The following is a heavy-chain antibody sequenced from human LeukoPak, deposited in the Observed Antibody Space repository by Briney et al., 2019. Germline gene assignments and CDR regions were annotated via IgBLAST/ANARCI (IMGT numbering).Heavy chain of an antibody. D-gene: IGHD3-3*01. CDR2: IYYSGNT. Sequence: SETLSLTCNVSGGSISSSSYYWGWIRQPPGKGLDWIGSIYYSGNTYYNPSLKSRVTISVDTSKNQFSLKLSSMTAADTAVYYCASSEKDEVLRFLEWSPGFDYWGQGTLVTVSS. V-gene: IGHV4-39*07. J-gene: IGHJ4*02. CDR3: ASSEKDEVLRFLEWSPGFDY. CDR1: GGSISSSSYY.